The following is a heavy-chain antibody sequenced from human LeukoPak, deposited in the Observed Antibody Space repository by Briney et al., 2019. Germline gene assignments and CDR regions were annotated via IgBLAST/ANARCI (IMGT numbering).Heavy chain of an antibody. D-gene: IGHD3-22*01. CDR3: ARVYDTSGYYLVN. CDR2: IYSSGST. V-gene: IGHV4-59*08. J-gene: IGHJ4*02. Sequence: PSETLSLTCNVSGGSIRGYYWSWIRQPPGKGLEWIGYIYSSGSTNYNPSLKSRVTMSVDTSKNQFSLKVSSVTAADTAVYYCARVYDTSGYYLVNWGQGILVTVSS. CDR1: GGSIRGYY.